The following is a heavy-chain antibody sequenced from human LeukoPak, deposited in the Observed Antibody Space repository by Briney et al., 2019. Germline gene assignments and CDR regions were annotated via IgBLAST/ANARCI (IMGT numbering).Heavy chain of an antibody. J-gene: IGHJ5*02. V-gene: IGHV3-23*01. CDR2: ISGSGGST. CDR3: AKDWARITMVRGVIITPFDP. D-gene: IGHD3-10*01. Sequence: GGSLRLSCAASGFTFSSYAMSWVRQAPGKGLEWVSAISGSGGSTYYADSVKGRFTISRDSSKNTLYLQMNSLRAEDTAVYYCAKDWARITMVRGVIITPFDPWGQGTQVTVSS. CDR1: GFTFSSYA.